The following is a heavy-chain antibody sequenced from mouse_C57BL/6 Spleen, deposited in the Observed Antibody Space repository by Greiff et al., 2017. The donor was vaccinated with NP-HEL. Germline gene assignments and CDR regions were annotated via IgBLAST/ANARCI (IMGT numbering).Heavy chain of an antibody. CDR3: ARGDYDFYFDY. V-gene: IGHV1-72*01. Sequence: QVQLKQSGAELVKPGASVKLSCKASGYTFTSYWMHWVKQRPGRGLEWIRRIDPNSGGTKYNEKFKSKATLTVDKPSSTAYMQLSSLTSEDSAVYYCARGDYDFYFDYWGQGTTLTVSS. J-gene: IGHJ2*01. CDR2: IDPNSGGT. D-gene: IGHD2-4*01. CDR1: GYTFTSYW.